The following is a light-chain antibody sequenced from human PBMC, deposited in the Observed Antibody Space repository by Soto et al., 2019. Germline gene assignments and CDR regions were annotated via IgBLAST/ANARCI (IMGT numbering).Light chain of an antibody. Sequence: VALTQSPPTLSLSPGERATLSCRTSLSVSVYLDWYQQKPGQAPRLLISDASNRATGIPARFSGSGSGTDFTLTISSLEPEDFAVYYCHQRQYWPPITFGQGTKV. J-gene: IGKJ1*01. CDR3: HQRQYWPPIT. V-gene: IGKV3-11*01. CDR2: DAS. CDR1: LSVSVY.